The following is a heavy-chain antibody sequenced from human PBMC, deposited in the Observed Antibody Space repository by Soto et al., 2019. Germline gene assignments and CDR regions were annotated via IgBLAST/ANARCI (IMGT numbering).Heavy chain of an antibody. J-gene: IGHJ4*02. CDR3: VRARGTDRRPDC. V-gene: IGHV3-21*01. CDR1: GFTFSLYS. CDR2: ITSSSSYI. Sequence: RRLSCAASGFTFSLYSMIWVRQAPGKGLEWVAYITSSSSYIYYEDSLKGRFTISRDNAKNSLFLQLDSLRAEDTAVYFCVRARGTDRRPDCWGQGTLVTVS. D-gene: IGHD3-22*01.